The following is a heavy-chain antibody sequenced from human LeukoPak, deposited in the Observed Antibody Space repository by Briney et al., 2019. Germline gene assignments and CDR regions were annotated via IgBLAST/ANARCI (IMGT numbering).Heavy chain of an antibody. CDR2: IKQDGSEK. D-gene: IGHD5-18*01. V-gene: IGHV3-7*03. Sequence: GGSLRLSCAASGFTFSSYWMSWVRQAPGKGLEWVANIKQDGSEKYYVDSVKGRFTISRDNAKNSLYLQMNSLRAEDTAVYYCARGQGYSYDPDAFDIWGQGTIVTVSS. CDR3: ARGQGYSYDPDAFDI. J-gene: IGHJ3*02. CDR1: GFTFSSYW.